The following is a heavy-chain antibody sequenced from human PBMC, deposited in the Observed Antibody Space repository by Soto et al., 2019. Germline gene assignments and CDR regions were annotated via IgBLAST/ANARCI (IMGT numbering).Heavy chain of an antibody. V-gene: IGHV1-69*13. CDR2: IIPIFGTA. CDR1: GGTFSSYA. D-gene: IGHD3-10*01. Sequence: SVKVSCKASGGTFSSYAISWVRQAPGQGLEWMGGIIPIFGTANYAQKFQGRVTITADESTSTAYMELSSLRSEDTAVYYCSRGVWFGELLGPNYYYYYGMDVWG. J-gene: IGHJ6*02. CDR3: SRGVWFGELLGPNYYYYYGMDV.